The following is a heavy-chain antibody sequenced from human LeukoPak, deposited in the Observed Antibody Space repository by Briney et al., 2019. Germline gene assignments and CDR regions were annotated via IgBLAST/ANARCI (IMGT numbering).Heavy chain of an antibody. V-gene: IGHV3-9*01. J-gene: IGHJ3*02. CDR2: ISWNSGSI. CDR3: AKDIAAVDAFDI. Sequence: AGRSLRLSCAASGFTFDDYAMHWVRQAPGKGLEWVSGISWNSGSIGYADSVKGRFTISRDNAKNSLYLQMNSLRAEDTALYYCAKDIAAVDAFDIWGQGTMVTVSS. CDR1: GFTFDDYA.